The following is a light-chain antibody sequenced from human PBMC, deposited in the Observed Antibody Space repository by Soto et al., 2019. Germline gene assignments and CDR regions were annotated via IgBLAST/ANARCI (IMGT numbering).Light chain of an antibody. Sequence: AIQMTQSASSTSGSVGEKVIIICXASQGIRNDLGWYQQKPGKAPKLLIYAASSLQSGVPSRFSGSGSGTDFTLTISSLQPEDFATYYCLQDYNYPWTFGQGTKVDI. J-gene: IGKJ1*01. CDR3: LQDYNYPWT. V-gene: IGKV1-6*01. CDR2: AAS. CDR1: QGIRND.